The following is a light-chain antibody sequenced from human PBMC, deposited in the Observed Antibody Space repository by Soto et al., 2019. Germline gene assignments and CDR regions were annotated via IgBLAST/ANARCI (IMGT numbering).Light chain of an antibody. Sequence: EIVLTQSPGTLSLSPGERATLSCRASQSVSSSYLAWYQQKPGQAPRLLIYGASSRATGIPDRFSGSGSGTDFTLTISRLEPDDFAVYYCQQCGSSPSSTFGQGTRLEIK. CDR3: QQCGSSPSST. V-gene: IGKV3-20*01. J-gene: IGKJ5*01. CDR1: QSVSSSY. CDR2: GAS.